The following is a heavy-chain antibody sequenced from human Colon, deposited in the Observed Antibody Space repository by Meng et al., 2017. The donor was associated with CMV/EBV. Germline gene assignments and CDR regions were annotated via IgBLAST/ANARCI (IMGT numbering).Heavy chain of an antibody. Sequence: AESLSLSCIASGCTISTYGRHWVRQAPGKGLEWLAYIRYDGSNQHYADSVKGRITFSRDNSKNTLYLQMNSLRTEDTALYFCAKDYSNYPPYYYYYGMDVWGQGTTVTVSS. CDR1: GCTISTYG. CDR3: AKDYSNYPPYYYYYGMDV. V-gene: IGHV3-30*02. D-gene: IGHD4-11*01. CDR2: IRYDGSNQ. J-gene: IGHJ6*02.